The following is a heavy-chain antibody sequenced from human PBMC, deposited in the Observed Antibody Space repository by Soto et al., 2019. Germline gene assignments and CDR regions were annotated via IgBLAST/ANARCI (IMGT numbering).Heavy chain of an antibody. CDR3: AKVSRIAAAGSWWGWFDP. V-gene: IGHV3-9*01. CDR1: GFTFDDYA. J-gene: IGHJ5*02. CDR2: ISWNSGSI. D-gene: IGHD6-13*01. Sequence: EVQLVESGGGLVQPGRSLRLSCAASGFTFDDYAMHWVRQAPGKGLEWVSGISWNSGSIGYADSVKGRFTISRDNAKNSLYLQMNSLRAEDTALYYCAKVSRIAAAGSWWGWFDPWGQGNLVTVSS.